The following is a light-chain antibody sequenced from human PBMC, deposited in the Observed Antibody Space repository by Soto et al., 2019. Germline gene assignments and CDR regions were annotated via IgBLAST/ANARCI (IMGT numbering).Light chain of an antibody. Sequence: QSVLTQPASVSGSPGQSIAISCTGTRSDVGTYNYVSWYQQHPGKAPKLLISDVSKRPSGVPDRFSGSKFGNTASLTISGLQAEDEADYYCCSYAGAFIYVFGSGTKVTV. CDR1: RSDVGTYNY. V-gene: IGLV2-11*01. CDR3: CSYAGAFIYV. CDR2: DVS. J-gene: IGLJ1*01.